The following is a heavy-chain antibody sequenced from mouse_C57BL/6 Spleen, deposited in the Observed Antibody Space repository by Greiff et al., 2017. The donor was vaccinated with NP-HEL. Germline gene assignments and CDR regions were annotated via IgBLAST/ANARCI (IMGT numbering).Heavy chain of an antibody. V-gene: IGHV1-53*01. CDR2: INPSNGGT. D-gene: IGHD4-1*01. CDR3: ARGGWDVDWFAY. CDR1: GYTFTSYW. J-gene: IGHJ3*01. Sequence: QVQLQQPGTELVKPGASVKLSCKASGYTFTSYWMHWVKQRPGQGLEWIGNINPSNGGTNYNEKFKSKATLTVDKSSSTAYMQLSSLTSEASAVYYCARGGWDVDWFAYWGQGTLVTVSA.